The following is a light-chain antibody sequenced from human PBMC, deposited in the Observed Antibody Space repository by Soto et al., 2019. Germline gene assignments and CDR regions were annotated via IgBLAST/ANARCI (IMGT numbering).Light chain of an antibody. CDR2: DVS. CDR3: NSYTSSSTYV. CDR1: SSDVGYYNY. J-gene: IGLJ1*01. V-gene: IGLV2-14*01. Sequence: QSVLTQPASVSGSPGQSITISCTGTSSDVGYYNYVSWYQQHPGKAPKLMIYDVSNRPSGVSNRFSGSKSGNTASLTISGLQGEDEADYYCNSYTSSSTYVFGTGTKLTVL.